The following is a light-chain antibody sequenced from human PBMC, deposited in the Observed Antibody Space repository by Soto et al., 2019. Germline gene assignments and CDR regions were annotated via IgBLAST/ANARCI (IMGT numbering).Light chain of an antibody. CDR2: DVT. CDR3: SSYAGNSNYV. Sequence: QSVLTQPPSASGSPGQSVTISCTGTSSVVGAYKFVSWYQQNPGKAPKLIIYDVTKRPTGVPDRFSGSKSGNTASLTVSGLQAEDEADYYCSSYAGNSNYVFGSGTKATVL. J-gene: IGLJ1*01. CDR1: SSVVGAYKF. V-gene: IGLV2-8*01.